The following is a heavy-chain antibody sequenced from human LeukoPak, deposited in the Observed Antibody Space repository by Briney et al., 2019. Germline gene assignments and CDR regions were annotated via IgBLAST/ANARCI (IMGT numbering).Heavy chain of an antibody. J-gene: IGHJ4*02. V-gene: IGHV4-59*01. D-gene: IGHD3-22*01. CDR3: ARVGDYYDSSGYPRYYFDY. CDR2: IYYSGST. CDR1: GGSISSYY. Sequence: PSETLSLTCTVSGGSISSYYWSWIRQPPGKGLEWIGYIYYSGSTNYNPSLKSRVTISVDTSKNQFSLKLSSVTAADTAVYYCARVGDYYDSSGYPRYYFDYWRQGTLVTVSS.